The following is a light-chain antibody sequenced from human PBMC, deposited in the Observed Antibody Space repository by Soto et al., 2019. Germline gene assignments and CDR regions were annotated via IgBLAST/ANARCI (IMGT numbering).Light chain of an antibody. CDR2: DVS. CDR1: SSDVGSYNY. Sequence: QSALTQPASVSGSPGQSITISCTGTSSDVGSYNYVSWYQQYPGKAPKLLIYDVSNRPSGVSYRFSGSKSGTSASLAITGLQAEDEADYYCHSYASSLTGVVFGGGTKLTVL. CDR3: HSYASSLTGVV. J-gene: IGLJ2*01. V-gene: IGLV2-14*01.